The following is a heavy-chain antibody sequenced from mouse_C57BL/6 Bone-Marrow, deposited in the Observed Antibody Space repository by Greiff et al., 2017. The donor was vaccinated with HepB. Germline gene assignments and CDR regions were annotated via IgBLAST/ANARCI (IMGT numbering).Heavy chain of an antibody. Sequence: VQLQQSGPELVKPGASVKISCKASGYKFTDYYMNWVKQSHGKSLEWIGDINPNNGGTSYNQKFKGKATLTVDKSSSTAYMELRSLTSEDSAVYYCARRSLWYFDVWGTGTTVTVSS. CDR1: GYKFTDYY. CDR2: INPNNGGT. J-gene: IGHJ1*03. CDR3: ARRSLWYFDV. D-gene: IGHD6-1*01. V-gene: IGHV1-26*01.